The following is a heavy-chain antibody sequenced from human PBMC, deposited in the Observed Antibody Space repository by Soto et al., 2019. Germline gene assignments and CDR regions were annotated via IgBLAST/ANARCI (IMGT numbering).Heavy chain of an antibody. Sequence: LRLSCVAPGLIFSNYAMSWVRQAPGKGLEWVSGISGSGGSPHYADSAKGRFTISRDNSKNTLFLQMNTLRAEDTAVYYCAREGDITAAFDYWGQGTLVTVSS. D-gene: IGHD6-13*01. J-gene: IGHJ4*02. CDR3: AREGDITAAFDY. CDR1: GLIFSNYA. CDR2: ISGSGGSP. V-gene: IGHV3-23*01.